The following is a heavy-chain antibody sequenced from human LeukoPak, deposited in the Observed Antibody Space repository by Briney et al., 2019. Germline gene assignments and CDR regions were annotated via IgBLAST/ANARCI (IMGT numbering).Heavy chain of an antibody. CDR3: ARGEEHGSGTEHFDY. J-gene: IGHJ4*02. CDR1: GGSISSSNW. Sequence: SETLSLTCAVSGGSISSSNWWSWVRQPPGKGLEWIGEIYHGGSTNYNPSLKSRVTMSVDKSKDQFSLELSSETAADTAVYYCARGEEHGSGTEHFDYWGQGILVTVSS. CDR2: IYHGGST. V-gene: IGHV4-4*02. D-gene: IGHD3-10*01.